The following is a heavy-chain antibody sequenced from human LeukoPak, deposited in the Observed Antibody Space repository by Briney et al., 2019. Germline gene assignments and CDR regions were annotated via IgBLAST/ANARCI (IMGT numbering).Heavy chain of an antibody. D-gene: IGHD2-15*01. CDR2: ISGSAVST. CDR3: AGRAPLLYYFDY. J-gene: IGHJ4*02. V-gene: IGHV3-23*01. Sequence: GGSLRLSCAASGFTFSSYAMSWVRQAPGKGLEWVSTISGSAVSTYYADSVKGRFTISRDNSKNTLYLQMNSLRAEDTAVYYCAGRAPLLYYFDYWGQGTLVTVSS. CDR1: GFTFSSYA.